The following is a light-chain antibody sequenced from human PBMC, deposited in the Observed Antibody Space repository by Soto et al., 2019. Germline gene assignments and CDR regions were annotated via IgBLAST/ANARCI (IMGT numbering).Light chain of an antibody. CDR2: GTS. CDR3: QQYGSSSWT. V-gene: IGKV3-20*01. J-gene: IGKJ1*01. Sequence: EIVLTQSPGTLSLSPGERATLSCRARQSVSSSYLAWYQQKPGQAPRLLIYGTSSRATAIPDRFSDSGSGTDFTLTISRLEPEDFAVYYCQQYGSSSWTFGQGTKVEIK. CDR1: QSVSSSY.